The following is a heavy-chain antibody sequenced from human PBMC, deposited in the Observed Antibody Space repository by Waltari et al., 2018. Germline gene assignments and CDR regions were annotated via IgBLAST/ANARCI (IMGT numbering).Heavy chain of an antibody. CDR3: ARARLYYYDSSGYLNAFDI. Sequence: QVQLVQSGAEVKKPGASVKVSCKASGYTFTCYYMHWVRQAPGQGLEWMGIINPSGGSTSYAQKFQGRVTMTRDTSTSTVYMELSSLRSEDTAVYYCARARLYYYDSSGYLNAFDIWGQGTMVTVSS. D-gene: IGHD3-22*01. CDR2: INPSGGST. J-gene: IGHJ3*02. V-gene: IGHV1-46*01. CDR1: GYTFTCYY.